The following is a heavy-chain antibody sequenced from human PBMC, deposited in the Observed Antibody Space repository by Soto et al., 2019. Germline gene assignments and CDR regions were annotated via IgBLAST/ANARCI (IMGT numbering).Heavy chain of an antibody. CDR1: GGSISNYY. CDR2: VYYTGST. CDR3: ASSYSAYDPHHS. J-gene: IGHJ4*02. Sequence: SETLSLTCTVSGGSISNYYWTWIRQPPGKGLEWIGNVYYTGSTKYNPSLKSRVTISLDTSKNLFSLKLSSVTAADTAVYYCASSYSAYDPHHSWGQGTLVTVSS. V-gene: IGHV4-59*01. D-gene: IGHD5-12*01.